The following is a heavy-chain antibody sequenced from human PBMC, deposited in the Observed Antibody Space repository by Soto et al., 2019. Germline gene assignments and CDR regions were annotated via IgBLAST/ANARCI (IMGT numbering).Heavy chain of an antibody. D-gene: IGHD1-7*01. CDR3: ARGCLELRGGDYYYYGMDV. Sequence: SETLSLTCTVSGGSISSSSYYWGWIRQPPGRGLEWIGRIYTSGSTNYNPSLKSRVTMSVDTSKNQFSLKLSSVTAADTAVYYCARGCLELRGGDYYYYGMDVWGQGTTVTVSS. V-gene: IGHV4-39*07. CDR2: IYTSGST. J-gene: IGHJ6*02. CDR1: GGSISSSSYY.